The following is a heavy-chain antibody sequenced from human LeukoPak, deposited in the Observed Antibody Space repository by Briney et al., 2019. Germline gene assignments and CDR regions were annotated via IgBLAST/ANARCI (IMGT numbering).Heavy chain of an antibody. CDR2: IYYRGNT. J-gene: IGHJ4*02. CDR1: GDSMNNFY. D-gene: IGHD3-3*01. V-gene: IGHV4-59*12. Sequence: SETLSLTCTVSGDSMNNFYWNWIRQPPGKGLEWIGFIYYRGNTKYSPSLKSRVTISIDTSKNQFSLKLSSVTAADTAVYYCARAPTVYDFWSGYSSYFDYWGQGPLVTVSS. CDR3: ARAPTVYDFWSGYSSYFDY.